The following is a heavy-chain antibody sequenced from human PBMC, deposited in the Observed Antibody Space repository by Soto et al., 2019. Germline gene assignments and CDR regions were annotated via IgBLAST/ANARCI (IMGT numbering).Heavy chain of an antibody. J-gene: IGHJ6*02. CDR2: ISAYNGNT. V-gene: IGHV1-18*01. Sequence: ASVKVSCKASGYTFISYAMKWVRQAPGQGLEWMGWISAYNGNTKYAQKLQGRVTMTTDTSTSTAYMELRSLRSDDTAVYYCARDEGLRITMVRGVSYGMDVWGQGTTVTVSS. CDR1: GYTFISYA. D-gene: IGHD3-10*01. CDR3: ARDEGLRITMVRGVSYGMDV.